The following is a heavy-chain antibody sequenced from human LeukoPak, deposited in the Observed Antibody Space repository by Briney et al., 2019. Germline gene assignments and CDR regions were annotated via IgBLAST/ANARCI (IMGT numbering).Heavy chain of an antibody. J-gene: IGHJ4*02. Sequence: SETLSLTCAVYGGSFSGYYWSWIRQPPGKGLEWIGEINHSGSTNYNPSLKSRVTISVDTSKNQFSLKLSSVTAADTAVYYCARDQGTLWFGELSNTVERQDYWGQGTLVTVSS. CDR2: INHSGST. CDR3: ARDQGTLWFGELSNTVERQDY. CDR1: GGSFSGYY. D-gene: IGHD3-10*01. V-gene: IGHV4-34*01.